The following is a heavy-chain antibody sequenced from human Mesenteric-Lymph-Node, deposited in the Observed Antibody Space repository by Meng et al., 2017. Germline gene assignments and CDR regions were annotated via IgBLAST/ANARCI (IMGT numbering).Heavy chain of an antibody. CDR1: GDSVSSNSAA. D-gene: IGHD5-12*01. CDR2: TYYKSKWYN. V-gene: IGHV6-1*01. J-gene: IGHJ4*01. CDR3: ARERDSGPNHFDY. Sequence: QVQLQQPGPGLVQPSQTLALTCAISGDSVSSNSAAWIWNRQSPSRGLEWLGRTYYKSKWYNDYAVSVKRRITINPDTSRNQFSLQLNSVTPEDTAVYFCARERDSGPNHFDYWGQGILVTVSS.